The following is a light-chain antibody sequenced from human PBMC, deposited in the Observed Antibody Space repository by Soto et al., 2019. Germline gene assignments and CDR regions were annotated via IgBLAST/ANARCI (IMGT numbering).Light chain of an antibody. CDR1: QTISSW. Sequence: DIEMSQSPSSLSASVGYRVTITCRASQTISSWLAWYQQKPGKAPKLLIYKASTLKSGVPSRFSGSGSGTEFTLTISSLQPDDFATYYCQHYKMYSPWTFGQGTKVDIK. V-gene: IGKV1-5*03. J-gene: IGKJ1*01. CDR3: QHYKMYSPWT. CDR2: KAS.